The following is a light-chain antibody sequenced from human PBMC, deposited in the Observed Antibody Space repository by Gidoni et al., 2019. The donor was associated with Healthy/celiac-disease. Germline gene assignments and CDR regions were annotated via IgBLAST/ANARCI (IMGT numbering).Light chain of an antibody. Sequence: DIQMTQSPSSLSASVGDRVTITCQASQDISNYLNWYQQKPGKAPKLLIYDASNLETGGTSRFSGSGSGTDFTFTISSLQPEDIETYYCQQYDNLPLTFGGGTKVEIK. V-gene: IGKV1-33*01. CDR2: DAS. CDR1: QDISNY. CDR3: QQYDNLPLT. J-gene: IGKJ4*01.